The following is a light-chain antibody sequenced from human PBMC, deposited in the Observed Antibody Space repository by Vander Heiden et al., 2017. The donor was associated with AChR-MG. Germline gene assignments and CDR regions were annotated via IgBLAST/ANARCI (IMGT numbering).Light chain of an antibody. CDR2: GAS. J-gene: IGKJ5*01. CDR3: QQYNNWPRP. V-gene: IGKV3-15*01. CDR1: QSVSNN. Sequence: DIVLTQSPATLSVSPGERATLSCRASQSVSNNLAWYQQKPGQAPRLLIYGASTRVTGIPARFSGSGSGTEFTLTISSLQSEDFAVYYCQQYNNWPRPFGQGTRLEIK.